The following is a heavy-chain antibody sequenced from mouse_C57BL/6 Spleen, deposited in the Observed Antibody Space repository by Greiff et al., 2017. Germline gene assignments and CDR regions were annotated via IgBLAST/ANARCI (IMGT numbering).Heavy chain of an antibody. CDR3: ASKGDYDNYAMDY. D-gene: IGHD2-4*01. V-gene: IGHV1-80*01. CDR2: IYPGDGDT. CDR1: GYAFSSYW. Sequence: QVQLKQSGAELVKPGASVKISCKASGYAFSSYWMNWVKQRPGKGLEWIGQIYPGDGDTNYNGKFKGKATLTADKSSSTAYMQLSSLTSEDSAVYFCASKGDYDNYAMDYWGQGTSVTVSS. J-gene: IGHJ4*01.